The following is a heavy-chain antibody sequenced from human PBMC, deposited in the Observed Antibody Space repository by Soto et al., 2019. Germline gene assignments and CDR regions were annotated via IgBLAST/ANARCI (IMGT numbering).Heavy chain of an antibody. Sequence: GGSLRLSCAASGFTFSSYGMHWVRQAPGKGLEWVAVIWYDGSNKYYADSVKGRFTISRDNYKNTLYLQMNSLRAEDTAVYYCARAEEKDIVVVPAVLTFSFWGQGTLVTVSS. V-gene: IGHV3-33*01. CDR1: GFTFSSYG. CDR2: IWYDGSNK. J-gene: IGHJ4*02. CDR3: ARAEEKDIVVVPAVLTFSF. D-gene: IGHD2-2*01.